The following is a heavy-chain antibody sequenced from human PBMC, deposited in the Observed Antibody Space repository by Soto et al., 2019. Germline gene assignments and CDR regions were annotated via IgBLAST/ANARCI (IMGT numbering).Heavy chain of an antibody. J-gene: IGHJ3*02. CDR1: GSSFPGDY. CDR3: AGRYSDFDALDI. D-gene: IGHD4-17*01. V-gene: IGHV1-2*04. CDR2: INSNSGGT. Sequence: PVQGAWQSVGSSFPGDYGGCGLQANGQGLEWMGWINSNSGGTNYAQKFQGWVTMTRDTSISTAYMKLSRLRSDDTAVYYCAGRYSDFDALDICGQGTMVTVSS.